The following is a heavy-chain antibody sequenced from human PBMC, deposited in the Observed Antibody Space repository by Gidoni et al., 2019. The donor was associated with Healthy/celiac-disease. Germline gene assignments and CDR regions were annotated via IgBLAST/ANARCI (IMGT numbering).Heavy chain of an antibody. CDR2: IYYSGST. CDR1: CGSIRSGDYY. J-gene: IGHJ4*02. V-gene: IGHV4-30-4*01. D-gene: IGHD3-3*02. Sequence: QVQLQESGPGLVKPSQTLSLTCTVPCGSIRSGDYYWRWILQPPGKALEWLGYIYYSGSTYYNPSLKRRVTISVDTSKNQFSLKLSSVTAADTAVYYCARGRFAFGLDYWGQGTLVTVSS. CDR3: ARGRFAFGLDY.